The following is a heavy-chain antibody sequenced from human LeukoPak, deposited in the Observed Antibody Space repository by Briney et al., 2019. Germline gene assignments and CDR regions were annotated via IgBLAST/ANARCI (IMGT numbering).Heavy chain of an antibody. CDR1: GSTFSSYA. CDR3: AKDSYYDYVWGSYRYTNQFDY. CDR2: ISGSGGST. D-gene: IGHD3-16*02. J-gene: IGHJ4*02. Sequence: GGSLRLSCAASGSTFSSYAMSWVRQAPGKGLEWVSAISGSGGSTYYADSVKGRFTISRDNSKNTLYLQMNSLRAEDTAVYYCAKDSYYDYVWGSYRYTNQFDYWGQGTLVTVSS. V-gene: IGHV3-23*01.